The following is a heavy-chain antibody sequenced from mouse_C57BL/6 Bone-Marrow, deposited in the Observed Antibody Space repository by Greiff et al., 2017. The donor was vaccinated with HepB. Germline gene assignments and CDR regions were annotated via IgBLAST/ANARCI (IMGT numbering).Heavy chain of an antibody. CDR2: IDPSDSYT. V-gene: IGHV1-50*01. CDR1: GYTFTSYW. J-gene: IGHJ2*01. CDR3: ARGTTVVAIDY. D-gene: IGHD1-1*01. Sequence: QVQLQQPGAELVKPGASVKLSCKASGYTFTSYWMQWVKQRPGQGLEWIGEIDPSDSYTNYNQKFKGKATLTADTSSSTAYMQLSSLTSEDSAVYYCARGTTVVAIDYWGQGTTLTVSS.